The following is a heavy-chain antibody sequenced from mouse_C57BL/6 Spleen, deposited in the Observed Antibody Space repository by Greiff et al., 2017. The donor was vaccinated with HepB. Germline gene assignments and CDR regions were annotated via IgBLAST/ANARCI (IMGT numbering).Heavy chain of an antibody. V-gene: IGHV5-9*01. Sequence: EVKFVESGGGLVKPGGSLKLSCAASGFTFSSYTMSWVRQTPEKRLEWVATISGGGGNTYYPDSVKGRFTISRDNAKNTLYLQMSSLRSEDTALYYCARPDYYGSTWFAYWGQGTLVTVSA. J-gene: IGHJ3*01. D-gene: IGHD1-1*01. CDR2: ISGGGGNT. CDR1: GFTFSSYT. CDR3: ARPDYYGSTWFAY.